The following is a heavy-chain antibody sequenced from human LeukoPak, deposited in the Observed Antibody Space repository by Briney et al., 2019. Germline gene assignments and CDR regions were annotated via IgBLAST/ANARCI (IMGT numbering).Heavy chain of an antibody. CDR3: ARRLVRTDYFDY. CDR1: GSSFTSYW. Sequence: GASLQISCQGSGSSFTSYWIGWVRQLPGKGLEWMGIIYPGDSDTRYSPSFQGQVTISADKSISTAYLQWSSLKASDTAMYYCARRLVRTDYFDYWVQGTLVTVSS. V-gene: IGHV5-51*01. D-gene: IGHD6-6*01. CDR2: IYPGDSDT. J-gene: IGHJ4*02.